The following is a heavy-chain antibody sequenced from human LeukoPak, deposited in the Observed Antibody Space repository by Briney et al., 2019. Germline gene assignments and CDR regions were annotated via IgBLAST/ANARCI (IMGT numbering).Heavy chain of an antibody. CDR1: GFTFSSYA. CDR2: ISGSGGST. Sequence: GGSLRLSCAASGFTFSSYAMSWVRQAPGKGLEWVSAISGSGGSTYYADSVKGRFTISRDNSKNTLYLQMNSLRAEDTAVYYCAEGRADSRRYYFDYWGQGTLVTVSS. D-gene: IGHD3-22*01. J-gene: IGHJ4*02. V-gene: IGHV3-23*01. CDR3: AEGRADSRRYYFDY.